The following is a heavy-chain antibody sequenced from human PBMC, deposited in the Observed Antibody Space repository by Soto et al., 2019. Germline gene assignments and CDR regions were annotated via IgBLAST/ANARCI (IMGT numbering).Heavy chain of an antibody. D-gene: IGHD6-13*01. CDR2: INAGNGNT. CDR3: ARGEVSAAAGSYYYGMDV. V-gene: IGHV1-3*01. CDR1: GYTFTSYA. J-gene: IGHJ6*02. Sequence: ASVKVSCKASGYTFTSYAMHWVRQAPGQRLERMGWINAGNGNTKYSQKFQGRVTITRDTSASTAYMELSSLRSEDTAVYYCARGEVSAAAGSYYYGMDVWGQGTTVTVSS.